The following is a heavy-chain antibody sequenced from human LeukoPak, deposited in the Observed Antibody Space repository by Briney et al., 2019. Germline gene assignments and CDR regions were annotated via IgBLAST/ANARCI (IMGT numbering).Heavy chain of an antibody. J-gene: IGHJ4*02. CDR3: AKEAGYSGYDYPDY. V-gene: IGHV3-23*01. CDR1: GFTFSSYA. Sequence: GGSLRLSCAASGFTFSSYAMSWVRQAPGKGLEWVSAISGSGYSTYYADSVKGRFTISRDDSKNTLYLRMNSLRAEDTAVYYCAKEAGYSGYDYPDYWGQGTLVTVSS. CDR2: ISGSGYST. D-gene: IGHD5-12*01.